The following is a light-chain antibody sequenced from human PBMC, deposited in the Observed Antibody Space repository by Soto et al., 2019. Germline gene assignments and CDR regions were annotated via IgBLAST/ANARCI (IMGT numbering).Light chain of an antibody. CDR3: QPPRLT. J-gene: IGKJ4*01. CDR2: GAS. CDR1: QSVSSN. Sequence: EIVMTQSPATLSVSPGERATLSCRPRQSVSSNFASYQQKPGQAPRRLMYGASTRATGIRARFSGSGSGTEFTLTISSLPPAAFAVYYSQPPRLTFGGGTKVEIK. V-gene: IGKV3-15*01.